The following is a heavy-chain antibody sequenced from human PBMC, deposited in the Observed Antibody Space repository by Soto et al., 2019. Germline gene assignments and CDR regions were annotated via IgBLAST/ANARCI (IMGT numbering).Heavy chain of an antibody. J-gene: IGHJ4*02. CDR1: GLAFSGNA. V-gene: IGHV3-23*01. CDR3: AKSYYVFYDHRLLFDI. D-gene: IGHD1-26*01. Sequence: GGTLSLSCAASGLAFSGNAINWVRQAPGKGLEWVSIISCIGTTTKYSDSVKGRFTISRDNSRDTVHLQMNSLRAEDTAIYYCAKSYYVFYDHRLLFDIWAQGTLVTGTS. CDR2: ISCIGTTT.